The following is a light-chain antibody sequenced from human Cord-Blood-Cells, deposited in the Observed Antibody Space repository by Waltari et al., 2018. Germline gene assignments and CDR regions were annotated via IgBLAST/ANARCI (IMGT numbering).Light chain of an antibody. Sequence: QSALTQPASVSGSPGQSTTISCTGTSSDVGGFTFVSWYQQHPGKAPKLMIYEVSKRPSGVSNRFSGSKSGNTASLTISGLQAEDEADYCCCSYAGSSTWVFGGGTKLTVL. CDR2: EVS. CDR1: SSDVGGFTF. J-gene: IGLJ3*02. CDR3: CSYAGSSTWV. V-gene: IGLV2-23*02.